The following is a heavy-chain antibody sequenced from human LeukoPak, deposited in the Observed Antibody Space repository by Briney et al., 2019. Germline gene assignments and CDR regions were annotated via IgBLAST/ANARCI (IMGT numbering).Heavy chain of an antibody. Sequence: PSETLSLTCTVSGGSISSGSYYWSWIRQPAGRGLEWIGEIYHSGSTNYNPSLKSRVTISVDKSKNQFSLKLSSVTAADTAVYYCARVYYSSSYDYWYFDLWGRGTLVTVSS. J-gene: IGHJ2*01. D-gene: IGHD6-13*01. V-gene: IGHV4-61*10. CDR1: GGSISSGSYY. CDR3: ARVYYSSSYDYWYFDL. CDR2: IYHSGST.